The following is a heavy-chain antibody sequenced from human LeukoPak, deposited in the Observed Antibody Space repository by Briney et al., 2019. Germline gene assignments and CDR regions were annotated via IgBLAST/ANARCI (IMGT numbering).Heavy chain of an antibody. J-gene: IGHJ4*02. CDR2: VGTVGDK. CDR3: AREASSRYYDILTGYPPDY. Sequence: GGPLRLSRTASGFTFSINDMHWARQATGKGLEWVSGVGTVGDKYYADSVKGRFIISREDAKNSVYLQMNSLRAGDTAVYYCAREASSRYYDILTGYPPDYWGQGTLVTVSS. D-gene: IGHD3-9*01. V-gene: IGHV3-13*01. CDR1: GFTFSIND.